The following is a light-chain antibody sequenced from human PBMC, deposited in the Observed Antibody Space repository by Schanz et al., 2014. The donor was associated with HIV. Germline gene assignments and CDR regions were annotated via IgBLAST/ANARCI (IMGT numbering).Light chain of an antibody. V-gene: IGLV2-14*03. Sequence: QSALTQPASVSGSPGQSITISCTGTSADVGAYNFVSWYQQHPGKAPKVIIYDVSVRPSGVSNRFSGYKSGDTASLTISGRQAEEYADYYCCSYASSSTWVFGGGTKVTVL. CDR2: DVS. CDR3: CSYASSSTWV. CDR1: SADVGAYNF. J-gene: IGLJ3*02.